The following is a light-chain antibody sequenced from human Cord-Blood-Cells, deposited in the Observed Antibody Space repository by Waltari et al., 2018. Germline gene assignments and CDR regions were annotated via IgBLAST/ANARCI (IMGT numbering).Light chain of an antibody. CDR2: AAS. J-gene: IGKJ2*01. Sequence: DIQMTQSPSSLSASVGDRVTITCRASQSISSYLNWYQQKPGKAPKLLIYAASSLQSGIQSRVSGSGSGTDFTLTISSLQPEDFATDYCQQSYSTPYTFGQGTKLEI. CDR3: QQSYSTPYT. V-gene: IGKV1-39*01. CDR1: QSISSY.